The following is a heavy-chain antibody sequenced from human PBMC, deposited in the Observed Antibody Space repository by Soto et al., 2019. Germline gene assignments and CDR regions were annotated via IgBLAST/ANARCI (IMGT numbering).Heavy chain of an antibody. CDR3: ARGLSFRGDFDV. CDR2: IYHAGSP. V-gene: IGHV4-4*02. J-gene: IGHJ3*01. D-gene: IGHD2-21*02. Sequence: HLQESGPGLVKPSGTLSLTCDVSGGSISSSSWWTWVRQSPGKGLEWIGEIYHAGSPNFNPSFQSRVTILAVKSKNHFSRRLTSVAAADTAIYYCARGLSFRGDFDVWGQGTTVTVSS. CDR1: GGSISSSSW.